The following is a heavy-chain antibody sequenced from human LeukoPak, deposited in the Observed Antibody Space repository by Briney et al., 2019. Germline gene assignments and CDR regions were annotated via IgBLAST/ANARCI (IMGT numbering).Heavy chain of an antibody. CDR1: GGSISSYY. J-gene: IGHJ3*02. Sequence: PSETLSLTCTVSGGSISSYYWSWIRQPPGKGLEWIGYIYHSGSTYYNPSLKSRVTISVDRSKNQFSLKLSSVTAADTAVYYCARGLREGAFDIWGQGTMVTVSS. CDR2: IYHSGST. CDR3: ARGLREGAFDI. D-gene: IGHD1-26*01. V-gene: IGHV4-59*12.